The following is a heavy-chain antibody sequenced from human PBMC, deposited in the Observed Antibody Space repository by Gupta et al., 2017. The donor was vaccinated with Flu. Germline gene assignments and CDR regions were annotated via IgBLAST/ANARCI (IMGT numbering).Heavy chain of an antibody. J-gene: IGHJ4*02. CDR2: ISSDSTYI. Sequence: NWVRQAPGKGLEWISSISSDSTYIYYSDSVRDRFTMSRDNSKNSLYLQMNSLRAEDTAVYYCARDLRSITPCWGQGTLVTVSS. V-gene: IGHV3-21*01. CDR3: ARDLRSITPC. D-gene: IGHD3-3*01.